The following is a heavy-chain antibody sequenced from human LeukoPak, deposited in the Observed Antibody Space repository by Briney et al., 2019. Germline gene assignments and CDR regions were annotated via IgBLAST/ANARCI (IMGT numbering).Heavy chain of an antibody. D-gene: IGHD5-18*01. V-gene: IGHV3-11*06. CDR3: ARSDSHYFDY. CDR2: ISSSSSYI. J-gene: IGHJ4*02. CDR1: GFTFSDYY. Sequence: PGGSLRLSCAASGFTFSDYYMSWIRQAPGKGLEWVSSISSSSSYIYYADSVKGRFTISRDNAKNSLYLQMNSLRAEDTAVYYCARSDSHYFDYWGQGTLVTVSS.